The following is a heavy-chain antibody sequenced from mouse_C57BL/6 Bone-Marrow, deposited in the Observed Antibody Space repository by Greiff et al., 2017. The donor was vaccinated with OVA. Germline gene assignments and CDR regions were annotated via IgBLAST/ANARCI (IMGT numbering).Heavy chain of an antibody. CDR1: GYTFTSYW. D-gene: IGHD1-1*01. Sequence: QVQLQQPGAELVKPGASVKLSCEASGYTFTSYWMHWVKQRPGQGLEWIGMIHPNSGSTNYNEKFKSKATLTVDKSSSTAYMQLSSLTSEDSAVYYCARCPYYYGSRYFDVWGTGTTVTVSS. J-gene: IGHJ1*03. CDR2: IHPNSGST. V-gene: IGHV1-64*01. CDR3: ARCPYYYGSRYFDV.